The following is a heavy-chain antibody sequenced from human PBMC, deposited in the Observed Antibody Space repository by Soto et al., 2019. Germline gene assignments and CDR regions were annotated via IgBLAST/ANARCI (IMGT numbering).Heavy chain of an antibody. J-gene: IGHJ4*02. CDR1: GFTFSSYW. Sequence: GGSLRLSCAASGFTFSSYWMHWVRQVPGKGLMWVSRIISDGSGTSYADSVKGRFTISRDNARNTLYLQMNSLRAEDTAVYYCARDRIAVAALDSWGQGTLVTVSS. V-gene: IGHV3-74*01. D-gene: IGHD6-19*01. CDR3: ARDRIAVAALDS. CDR2: IISDGSGT.